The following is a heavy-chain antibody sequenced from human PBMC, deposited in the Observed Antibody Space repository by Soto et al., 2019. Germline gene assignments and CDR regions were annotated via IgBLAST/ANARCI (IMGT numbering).Heavy chain of an antibody. CDR2: ISYDGSNK. V-gene: IGHV3-30*18. D-gene: IGHD3-3*01. CDR1: GFTFSSYG. J-gene: IGHJ6*02. Sequence: PGGSLILSCAASGFTFSSYGMHWVRQAPGKGLEWVAVISYDGSNKYYADSVKGRFTISRDNSKNTLYLQMNSLRAEDTAVYYCAKDQYDFWSGRVGYYYYYGMDVWGQGTTVTVSS. CDR3: AKDQYDFWSGRVGYYYYYGMDV.